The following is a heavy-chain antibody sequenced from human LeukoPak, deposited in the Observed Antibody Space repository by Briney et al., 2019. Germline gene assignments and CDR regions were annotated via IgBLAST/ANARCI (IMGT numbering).Heavy chain of an antibody. CDR3: ARARYVNSFYAFDI. V-gene: IGHV3-66*01. CDR1: GFTVGSNY. D-gene: IGHD3-9*01. CDR2: IYRGGST. Sequence: GGSLRLSCAASGFTVGSNYMSWVRQAPGKGLEWVSIIYRGGSTNYADSVKGRFTISRDTSKNTLYLQMNSLRAEDTAVYYCARARYVNSFYAFDIWGQGTLVTVSS. J-gene: IGHJ3*02.